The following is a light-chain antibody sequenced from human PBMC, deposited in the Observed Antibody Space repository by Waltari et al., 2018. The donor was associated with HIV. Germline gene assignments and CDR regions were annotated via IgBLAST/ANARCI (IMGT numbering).Light chain of an antibody. CDR3: QSYDSITYL. V-gene: IGLV1-40*01. Sequence: SILAQPSSVSGAPGQTVTISCTGSSSDLGAGYDVHSYQQFPGRAPKLLIYANDRRLGGVPDRFSSSKSGSSASLAISGLRAEDEADYYCQSYDSITYLFGTGTKVNVL. J-gene: IGLJ1*01. CDR2: AND. CDR1: SSDLGAGYD.